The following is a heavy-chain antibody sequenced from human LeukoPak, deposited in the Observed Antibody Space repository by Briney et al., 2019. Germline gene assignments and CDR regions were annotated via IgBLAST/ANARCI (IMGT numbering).Heavy chain of an antibody. CDR3: TRLVAGGFDS. J-gene: IGHJ4*02. V-gene: IGHV1-69*06. D-gene: IGHD2-15*01. CDR2: ITPLLDST. Sequence: SVKVSCKFSGGSITNYAISWVRQAPGQGLDWMGRITPLLDSTNYAPKFQGRVTITADKSTNTAFMELSSLTSEDTAMYFCTRLVAGGFDSWGQGSLVTVSS. CDR1: GGSITNYA.